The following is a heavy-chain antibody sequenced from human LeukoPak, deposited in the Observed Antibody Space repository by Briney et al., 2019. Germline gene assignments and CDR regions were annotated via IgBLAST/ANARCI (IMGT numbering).Heavy chain of an antibody. Sequence: ASVKVSCKVSGYTLTELSMHWVRQAPGKGLEWMGWINPNSGGTNYAQRVQGRVTITRDTSISTAYMELSRLRPDDTAVYYCARSPRHIVVVPAAMPGDYYYYYGMDVWGQGTTVTDSS. V-gene: IGHV1-2*02. D-gene: IGHD2-2*01. J-gene: IGHJ6*02. CDR2: INPNSGGT. CDR1: GYTLTELS. CDR3: ARSPRHIVVVPAAMPGDYYYYYGMDV.